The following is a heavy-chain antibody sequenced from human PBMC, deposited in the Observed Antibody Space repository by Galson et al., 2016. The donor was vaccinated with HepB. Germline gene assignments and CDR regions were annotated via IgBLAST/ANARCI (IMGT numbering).Heavy chain of an antibody. J-gene: IGHJ4*02. D-gene: IGHD6-19*01. CDR3: ATEWLAPRADSFHC. CDR1: GYTLTELS. CDR2: FDPEDNET. V-gene: IGHV1-24*01. Sequence: SVKVSCKVSGYTLTELSIHWVRQAPGKGLEWMGGFDPEDNETTYAQKFQGRVTVTEDTSTDTAFMELSSLRFEDSAVYYCATEWLAPRADSFHCWGQGTLVTVSS.